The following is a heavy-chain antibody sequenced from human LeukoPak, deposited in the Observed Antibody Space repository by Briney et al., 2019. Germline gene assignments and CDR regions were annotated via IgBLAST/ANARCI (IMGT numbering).Heavy chain of an antibody. J-gene: IGHJ4*02. D-gene: IGHD6-19*01. Sequence: GGSLRLSCAASGFTFSSYGMHWGGEAPGKGVEGVGVIRYDGSNKYYADSVKGRFTISRGNSKNTLYLQMHSLTAEDTAVYYCAKDGPVAGDGAFDYWGQGTLVTVSS. CDR1: GFTFSSYG. CDR3: AKDGPVAGDGAFDY. CDR2: IRYDGSNK. V-gene: IGHV3-30*02.